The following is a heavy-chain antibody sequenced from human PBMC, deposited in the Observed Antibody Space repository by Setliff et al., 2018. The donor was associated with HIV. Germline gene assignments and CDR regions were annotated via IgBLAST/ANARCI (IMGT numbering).Heavy chain of an antibody. V-gene: IGHV1-8*02. CDR3: AKDWGSRLSYSFYYMDV. D-gene: IGHD3-16*01. Sequence: ASVKVSCKASGYTFTSYDINWVRQATGQGLEWMGWMNPNSGNTGYAQKFQGRVTMTRNTSISTAYMELSSLRSEDTAVYYCAKDWGSRLSYSFYYMDVWGKGTTVTVSS. CDR1: GYTFTSYD. CDR2: MNPNSGNT. J-gene: IGHJ6*03.